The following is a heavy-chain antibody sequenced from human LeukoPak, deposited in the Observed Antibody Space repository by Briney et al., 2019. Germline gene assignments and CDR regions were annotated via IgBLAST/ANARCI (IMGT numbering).Heavy chain of an antibody. Sequence: GASVKVSCKASGYRFTSYGISWVRQAPGLGLERMGWISAHNGNTNYAQKLQGRVTMTTDASTNTAYMELRSLRSDDTAIYYCARDRVVYGDPFDIWGQGTMVTVSS. V-gene: IGHV1-18*01. J-gene: IGHJ3*02. CDR3: ARDRVVYGDPFDI. CDR1: GYRFTSYG. D-gene: IGHD2-2*01. CDR2: ISAHNGNT.